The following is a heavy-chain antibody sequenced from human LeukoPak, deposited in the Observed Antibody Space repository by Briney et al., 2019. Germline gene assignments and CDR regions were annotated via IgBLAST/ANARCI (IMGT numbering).Heavy chain of an antibody. V-gene: IGHV3-53*01. D-gene: IGHD3-3*01. CDR1: GFTVSSNY. CDR3: ARGPIIRFLEWPHAFDI. Sequence: GGSLRLSCAASGFTVSSNYMSWVRQAPGKGLEWVSVIYSGGSTYYADSVKGRFTISRDNSKNTLYLQMNSLRAEDTAVYYCARGPIIRFLEWPHAFDIWGQGTMVTVSS. CDR2: IYSGGST. J-gene: IGHJ3*02.